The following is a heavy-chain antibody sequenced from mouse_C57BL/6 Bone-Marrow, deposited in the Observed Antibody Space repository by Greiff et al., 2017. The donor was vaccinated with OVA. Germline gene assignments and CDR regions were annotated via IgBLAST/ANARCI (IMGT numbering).Heavy chain of an antibody. CDR2: INYDGSST. J-gene: IGHJ2*01. Sequence: DVQLVESEGGLVQPGSSMKLSCTASGFTFSDYYMAWVRQVPEKGLEWVANINYDGSSTYYLDSLKSRFIISRDNAKNILYLQMSSLKSEDTATYYCARDGEGVDYWGQGTTLTVSS. CDR1: GFTFSDYY. V-gene: IGHV5-16*01. CDR3: ARDGEGVDY.